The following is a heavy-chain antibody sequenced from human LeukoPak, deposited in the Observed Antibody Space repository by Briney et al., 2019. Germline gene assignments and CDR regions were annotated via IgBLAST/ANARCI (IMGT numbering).Heavy chain of an antibody. CDR2: ISGGSTTI. D-gene: IGHD5-24*01. J-gene: IGHJ4*02. CDR3: ARDSGDGYNYRSFDF. V-gene: IGHV3-48*01. CDR1: GFTFSSYS. Sequence: GGSLRLSCVASGFTFSSYSMNWVRQAPGKGLEWVSYISGGSTTIYYADSVKGRFTSSRDNAKNSLYLQMNSLRAEDTAVYYCARDSGDGYNYRSFDFWGQGTLVTVSS.